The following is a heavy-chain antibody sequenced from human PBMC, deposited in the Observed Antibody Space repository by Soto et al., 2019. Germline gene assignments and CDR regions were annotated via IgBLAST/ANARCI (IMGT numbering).Heavy chain of an antibody. Sequence: QITLTESGPTLVKPTQTLTLTCTFSGFSLSTSGVGVGWIRQPPGKALEWLALIYWNDEKRYSPSLRSRLTITKDTSKNQVVLTMTNMDPMDTATYYCAHSQVSRSGWYGWLDPWGQGALVTVSS. D-gene: IGHD6-19*01. CDR3: AHSQVSRSGWYGWLDP. CDR2: IYWNDEK. CDR1: GFSLSTSGVG. V-gene: IGHV2-5*01. J-gene: IGHJ5*02.